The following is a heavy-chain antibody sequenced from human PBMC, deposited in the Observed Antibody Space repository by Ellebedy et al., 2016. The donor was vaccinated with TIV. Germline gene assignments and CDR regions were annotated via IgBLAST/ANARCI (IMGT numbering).Heavy chain of an antibody. J-gene: IGHJ3*02. D-gene: IGHD4-17*01. CDR2: INQDATKT. CDR3: ATDGSYGDYLSPAHASVM. CDR1: GFSFRNYW. V-gene: IGHV3-7*01. Sequence: GESLKISCAASGFSFRNYWMTWVRRAPGKGLEWVANINQDATKTFYVDSVEGRFTISRDNAKNSLFLQMNSLGVEDTAVYYCATDGSYGDYLSPAHASVMWGQGTLVSVSS.